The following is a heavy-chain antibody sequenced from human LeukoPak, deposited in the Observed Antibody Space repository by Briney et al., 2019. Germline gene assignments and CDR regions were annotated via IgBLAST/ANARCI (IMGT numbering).Heavy chain of an antibody. V-gene: IGHV3-9*01. J-gene: IGHJ4*02. D-gene: IGHD5-12*01. CDR1: RFTFDDYA. CDR2: ISWNSGSI. Sequence: PGGSPRPSCAASRFTFDDYAMHWVRQAPGKGLEWVSGISWNSGSIGYADSVKGRFTISRDNAKNSLYLQMNSLRAEDTALFYCAKGWLRQPFDYCGQGTLVTVSS. CDR3: AKGWLRQPFDY.